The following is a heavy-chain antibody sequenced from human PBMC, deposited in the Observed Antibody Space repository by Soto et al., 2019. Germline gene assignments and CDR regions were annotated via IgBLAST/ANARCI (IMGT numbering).Heavy chain of an antibody. J-gene: IGHJ4*02. V-gene: IGHV4-4*07. CDR2: IYPSGST. CDR1: GGSISGHS. D-gene: IGHD5-12*01. Sequence: LSLTCTVSGGSISGHSWIWIRQPAGRGLEWIGHIYPSGSTSYNPSLRSRVTMSLDTSNNQIFLNLTSVTAADTAVFYCVRGRSYSVYDFWGPGTLVTVSS. CDR3: VRGRSYSVYDF.